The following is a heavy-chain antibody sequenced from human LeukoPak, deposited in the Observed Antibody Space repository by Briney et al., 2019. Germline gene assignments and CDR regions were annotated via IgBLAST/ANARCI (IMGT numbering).Heavy chain of an antibody. Sequence: SETLSLTCAVYGGSFSGYYWSWIRQPPGKGLEWIGEINHSGSTNYNPSLKSRVTISLDTSKNQLSLKLSSVTATDTAVYYCARVFPVGSKWDGLDYWGQGTLVTVSS. D-gene: IGHD3-10*01. CDR2: INHSGST. J-gene: IGHJ4*02. CDR3: ARVFPVGSKWDGLDY. V-gene: IGHV4-34*01. CDR1: GGSFSGYY.